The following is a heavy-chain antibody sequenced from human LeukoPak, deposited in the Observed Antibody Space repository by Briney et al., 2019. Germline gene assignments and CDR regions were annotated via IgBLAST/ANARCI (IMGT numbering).Heavy chain of an antibody. Sequence: PSETLSLTCTVSGGSVSSGSYYWSWIRQPPGKGLEWIGYIYYSGSTNYNPSLKSRVTISVDTSKNQFSLKLSSVTAADTAVYYWASTVVVAATRSFDPWGQGTLVTVSS. CDR2: IYYSGST. J-gene: IGHJ5*02. V-gene: IGHV4-61*01. D-gene: IGHD2-15*01. CDR3: ASTVVVAATRSFDP. CDR1: GGSVSSGSYY.